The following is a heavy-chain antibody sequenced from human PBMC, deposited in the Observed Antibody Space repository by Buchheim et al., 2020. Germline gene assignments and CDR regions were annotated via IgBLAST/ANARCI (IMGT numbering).Heavy chain of an antibody. CDR3: ARDGGDYDILTGHVSGLDY. CDR1: GGSIRSHY. J-gene: IGHJ4*02. Sequence: QVQLQESGPGLVKSSETLSLTCTVSGGSIRSHYWSWIRQPAGKGLEWIGRIYASGSTNYNPSLKSRVTMSIDKSKKQFYLNLSSVTAADTAVYFCARDGGDYDILTGHVSGLDYWGQGTL. D-gene: IGHD3-9*01. CDR2: IYASGST. V-gene: IGHV4-4*07.